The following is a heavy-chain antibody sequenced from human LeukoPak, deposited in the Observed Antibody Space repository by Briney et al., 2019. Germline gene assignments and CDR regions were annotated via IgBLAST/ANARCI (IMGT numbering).Heavy chain of an antibody. D-gene: IGHD3-10*01. CDR1: GYTFTSYD. CDR3: ARGFLVRGVEYNWFDP. CDR2: MNPNSGNT. Sequence: ASVKVSCKASGYTFTSYDINWVRQATGQGLEWMGWMNPNSGNTGYAQKFQGRVTMTRNTYISTAYMELSNLRSEDTAVYYCARGFLVRGVEYNWFDPWGQGTLVTVSS. V-gene: IGHV1-8*01. J-gene: IGHJ5*02.